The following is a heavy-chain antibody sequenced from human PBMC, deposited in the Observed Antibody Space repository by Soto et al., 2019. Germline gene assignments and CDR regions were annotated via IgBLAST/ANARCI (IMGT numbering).Heavy chain of an antibody. CDR3: ARDWPKGHDYYYYGMDV. Sequence: QVQLVQSGAEVKKPGASVKVSCKPSGYTFTSYGISWVRQAPGQGLEWMGWISAYNGNTNYAQKLQGRVTMTTDTSKSTAYMELRSLRSDDTAVYYCARDWPKGHDYYYYGMDVWGQGTTVTVSS. CDR2: ISAYNGNT. CDR1: GYTFTSYG. V-gene: IGHV1-18*01. J-gene: IGHJ6*02.